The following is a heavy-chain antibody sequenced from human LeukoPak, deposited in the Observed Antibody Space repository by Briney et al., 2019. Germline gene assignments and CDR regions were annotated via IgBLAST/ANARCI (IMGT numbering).Heavy chain of an antibody. CDR3: ARVSGQQLYFY. CDR1: GGSISSGDYY. CDR2: IYYSGST. V-gene: IGHV4-30-4*08. J-gene: IGHJ4*02. Sequence: SETLSLTCTVSGGSISSGDYYWRWIRQPPGKGLEWIGYIYYSGSTYYNPSLKSRVTISVDTSKNQFSLKRSSVTAADTAVYYCARVSGQQLYFYWGQGTLVTVSS. D-gene: IGHD6-13*01.